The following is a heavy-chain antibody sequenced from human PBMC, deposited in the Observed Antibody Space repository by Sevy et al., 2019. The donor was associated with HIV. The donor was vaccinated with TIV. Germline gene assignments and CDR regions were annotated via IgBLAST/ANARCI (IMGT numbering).Heavy chain of an antibody. Sequence: GGSLRLSCAASEFTVSSNYMSWVRQAPGKGLEWVSVIYSGGSTYYADSVKGRFTISRENSQNTVYLQMNILSADDTAVYYCARDDIVLGEGNYYGMDVWGQGTTVTVSS. D-gene: IGHD2-15*01. CDR1: EFTVSSNY. J-gene: IGHJ6*02. CDR3: ARDDIVLGEGNYYGMDV. V-gene: IGHV3-53*01. CDR2: IYSGGST.